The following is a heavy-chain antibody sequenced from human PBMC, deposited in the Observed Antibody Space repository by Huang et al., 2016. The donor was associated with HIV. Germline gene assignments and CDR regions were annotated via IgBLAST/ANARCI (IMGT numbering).Heavy chain of an antibody. CDR2: MNPNSGDT. D-gene: IGHD3-10*01. CDR3: ARGGLLWFGELST. Sequence: QVQLVQSGAEVKKPGASVKVSCKASGYTFTNYDINWVRQATGQGLEWRVLMNPNSGDTGFAQKFQGRVTMTRNTSISTADMELSSLRSEDTAVYYCARGGLLWFGELSTWGQGTLVTVSS. CDR1: GYTFTNYD. V-gene: IGHV1-8*01. J-gene: IGHJ5*02.